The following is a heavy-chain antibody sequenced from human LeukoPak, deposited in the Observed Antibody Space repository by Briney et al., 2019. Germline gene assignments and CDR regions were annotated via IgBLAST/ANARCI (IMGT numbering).Heavy chain of an antibody. D-gene: IGHD1-26*01. CDR2: INPNSGGT. CDR3: ARDMVSGGSYSTRFDY. Sequence: ASVKVSCKASGYTFTGYQIHWVRQAPGQGLEWMGRINPNSGGTNYVQKFQGRVTMTRDTSIGTAYMELSGLTSDDTAIYYCARDMVSGGSYSTRFDYWGQGTLVTVSS. CDR1: GYTFTGYQ. J-gene: IGHJ4*02. V-gene: IGHV1-2*06.